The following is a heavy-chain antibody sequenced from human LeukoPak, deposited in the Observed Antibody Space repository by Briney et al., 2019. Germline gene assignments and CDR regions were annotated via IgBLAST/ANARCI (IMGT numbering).Heavy chain of an antibody. CDR1: GFTFDDYA. V-gene: IGHV3-9*01. J-gene: IGHJ4*02. CDR3: AKESASGIALDY. D-gene: IGHD6-13*01. CDR2: ISWNSGSI. Sequence: GRSLRLSCAASGFTFDDYAMHWVRQAPGKGLEWVSGISWNSGSIGYADSVKGRFTISRDNAKNSLYLQMNSLRAEDTALYYCAKESASGIALDYWGQGTLVTVSS.